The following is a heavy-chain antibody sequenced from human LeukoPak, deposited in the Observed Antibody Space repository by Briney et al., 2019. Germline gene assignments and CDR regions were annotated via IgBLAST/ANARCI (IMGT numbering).Heavy chain of an antibody. CDR3: AKQQNIPGRRGFFDF. CDR1: GFTFSSYD. D-gene: IGHD1/OR15-1a*01. J-gene: IGHJ4*02. Sequence: TLPRLSCASSGFTFSSYDMHCFRHAPRKGLEWVAVIWYDGSNKYYTDSVKSRFTISRDTSKNKLSLQLNRLTAADTAVYYCAKQQNIPGRRGFFDFWGQRTLVTVPS. V-gene: IGHV3-33*06. CDR2: IWYDGSNK.